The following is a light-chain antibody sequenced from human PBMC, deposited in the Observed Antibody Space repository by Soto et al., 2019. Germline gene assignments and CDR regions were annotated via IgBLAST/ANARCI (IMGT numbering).Light chain of an antibody. J-gene: IGLJ2*01. Sequence: QSALTQPASVSGSPGQSITISCTGANNDVGGYNYVSWYQQHPGKAPKLMICDVSNRPSGVSNRFSGSKSGNTASLTISGLQAEDEAYYYCSSYTSSSTVVFGGGTKLTVL. CDR2: DVS. V-gene: IGLV2-14*01. CDR3: SSYTSSSTVV. CDR1: NNDVGGYNY.